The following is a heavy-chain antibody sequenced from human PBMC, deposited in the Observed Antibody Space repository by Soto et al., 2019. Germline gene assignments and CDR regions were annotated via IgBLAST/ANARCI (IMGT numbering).Heavy chain of an antibody. V-gene: IGHV1-18*01. J-gene: IGHJ6*02. Sequence: QVQLVQSGGEVKKPGASVKVSCKASGYSFSNYAISWVRQAPGQGLEWMGWINVYKGDTKYSQKFPDRVTVTTDTSASTAYMEFRSLRSDDTGVYYGAGDSPYTDFWSSIMEVYHYGLEVWGQGTTVSVSS. D-gene: IGHD3-3*01. CDR3: AGDSPYTDFWSSIMEVYHYGLEV. CDR1: GYSFSNYA. CDR2: INVYKGDT.